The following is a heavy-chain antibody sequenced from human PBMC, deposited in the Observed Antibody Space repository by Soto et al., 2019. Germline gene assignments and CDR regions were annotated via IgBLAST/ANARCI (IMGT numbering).Heavy chain of an antibody. CDR1: GGCISTYF. V-gene: IGHV4-59*01. CDR3: ASSPPHIRFLVLGLAP. D-gene: IGHD3-3*01. Sequence: PSERLSLTCTLSGGCISTYFCSWIRQVPGKGPEWSGYIFYNGTTNSNPSRKSRVTMSVDTSKNQFSLKFNSVTAADTALYHCASSPPHIRFLVLGLAPWGPETQSTVSS. CDR2: IFYNGTT. J-gene: IGHJ5*02.